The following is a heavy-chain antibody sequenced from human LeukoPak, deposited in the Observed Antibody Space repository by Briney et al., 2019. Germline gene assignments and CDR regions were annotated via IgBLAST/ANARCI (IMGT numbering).Heavy chain of an antibody. D-gene: IGHD4-11*01. J-gene: IGHJ4*02. Sequence: SETLSLTCTVSGGXITSYYCSWIRQPPGKGLEWIGYIYNSGSTNYNPSLKSRVTISVDTSKNQFSLKLSSVTAADTAVYYCARLYSSSLGRVFDYWGQGTLVTVSS. V-gene: IGHV4-59*01. CDR2: IYNSGST. CDR3: ARLYSSSLGRVFDY. CDR1: GGXITSYY.